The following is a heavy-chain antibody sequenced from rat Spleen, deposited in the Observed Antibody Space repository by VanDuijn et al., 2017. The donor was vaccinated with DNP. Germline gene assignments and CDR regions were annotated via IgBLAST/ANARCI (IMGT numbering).Heavy chain of an antibody. J-gene: IGHJ2*01. CDR2: ITSSGGNT. CDR3: ASLTSGYFDY. CDR1: GFTFSSYW. Sequence: EVQLVETGGGLVQPGRSLKLSCVASGFTFSSYWMTWIRQVPGKGLEWVASITSSGGNTYYPDSVKGRFTISRDNAKNTLYLQMNSLRSEDTATYYCASLTSGYFDYWGQGVMVTVSS. V-gene: IGHV5-31*01. D-gene: IGHD4-3*01.